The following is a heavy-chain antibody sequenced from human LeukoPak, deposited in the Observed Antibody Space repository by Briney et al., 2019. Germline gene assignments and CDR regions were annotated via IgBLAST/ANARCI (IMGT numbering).Heavy chain of an antibody. Sequence: GGSLRLSCAASGFTFSSYSMNWVRQAPGKGLEWVSSISSSSSYIHYADSVKGRFTISRDNAKNSLYLQMNSLRAEDTAVYYCARHSGHDFDYWGQGTLVTVSS. D-gene: IGHD2-15*01. J-gene: IGHJ4*02. CDR2: ISSSSSYI. CDR1: GFTFSSYS. V-gene: IGHV3-21*01. CDR3: ARHSGHDFDY.